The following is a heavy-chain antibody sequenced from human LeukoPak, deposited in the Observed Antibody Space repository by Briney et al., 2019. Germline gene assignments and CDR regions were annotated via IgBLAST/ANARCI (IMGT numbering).Heavy chain of an antibody. D-gene: IGHD5-24*01. Sequence: ASVKVSCXASGYTFTSYDINWVRQATGQGLEWMGWMNPNSGNTGYAQKFQGRVTITRNTSLSTAYMELSSLRSEDTAVYYCARGRDGYPDFDYWGQGTLVTVSS. V-gene: IGHV1-8*03. CDR3: ARGRDGYPDFDY. CDR1: GYTFTSYD. CDR2: MNPNSGNT. J-gene: IGHJ4*02.